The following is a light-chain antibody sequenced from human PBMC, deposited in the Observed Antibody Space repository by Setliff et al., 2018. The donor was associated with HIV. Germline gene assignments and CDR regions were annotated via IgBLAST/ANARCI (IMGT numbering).Light chain of an antibody. Sequence: QSALAQPASVSGSPGQSITISCTGASSDFGGYNYVSWYEQHPGKAPKLMIYDVSKRPSGVSNRFSGSKPGNTASLTISGLQAEDEADYYCSSYTSRNTYVFGTGTKGTVL. V-gene: IGLV2-14*03. J-gene: IGLJ1*01. CDR3: SSYTSRNTYV. CDR2: DVS. CDR1: SSDFGGYNY.